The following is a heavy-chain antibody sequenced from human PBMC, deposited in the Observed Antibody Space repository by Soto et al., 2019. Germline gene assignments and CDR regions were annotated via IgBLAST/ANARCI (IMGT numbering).Heavy chain of an antibody. CDR2: IYPGDSDT. D-gene: IGHD6-19*01. CDR3: ARPFDTSGWYDH. Sequence: PGESLKISCKGSGYSFTSYWIAWVRQMPGKGLECMGIIYPGDSDTRYSPSFEGQVTISADKSINTAYLQWSSLKASDRAMYYCARPFDTSGWYDHWGQGTLVTVSS. V-gene: IGHV5-51*01. CDR1: GYSFTSYW. J-gene: IGHJ5*02.